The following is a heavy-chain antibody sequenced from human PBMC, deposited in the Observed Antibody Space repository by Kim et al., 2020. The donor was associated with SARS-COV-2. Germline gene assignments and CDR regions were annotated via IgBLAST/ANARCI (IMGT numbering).Heavy chain of an antibody. CDR3: ARGSDYDY. Sequence: RDSYTTNSPSFQGHVTISADKSISTAYLQWSSLKASDTAIYYCARGSDYDYWGQGTLVTVSS. V-gene: IGHV5-10-1*01. J-gene: IGHJ4*02. CDR2: RDSYT. D-gene: IGHD4-17*01.